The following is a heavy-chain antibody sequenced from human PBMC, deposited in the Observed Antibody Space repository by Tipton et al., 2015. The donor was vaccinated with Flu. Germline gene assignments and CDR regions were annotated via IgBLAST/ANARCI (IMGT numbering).Heavy chain of an antibody. Sequence: SLRLSCAVSGFTFSGYSMNWVRQAPGKGLEWVSSISSSSSYIYYADSVKGRFTISRDNAKNSLYLQMNSLRAEDTAVYYCARDTYYYGSGTDNAIDYWGQGTLVTVSS. CDR1: GFTFSGYS. D-gene: IGHD3-10*01. J-gene: IGHJ4*02. CDR2: ISSSSSYI. V-gene: IGHV3-21*01. CDR3: ARDTYYYGSGTDNAIDY.